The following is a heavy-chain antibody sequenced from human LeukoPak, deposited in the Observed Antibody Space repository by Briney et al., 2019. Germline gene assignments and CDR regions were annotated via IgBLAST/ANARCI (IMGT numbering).Heavy chain of an antibody. CDR1: GFTLSSQW. CDR3: ARVDGRFLEWLLWEYYFDY. J-gene: IGHJ4*02. CDR2: IKQDGKEK. D-gene: IGHD3-3*01. V-gene: IGHV3-7*01. Sequence: GGSLRLSFSASGFTLSSQWVGSVPPPRGKGVEWGANIKQDGKEKYDVDSEKGRFTISRDNAKNSLYLQMNSLRAEETAVYYCARVDGRFLEWLLWEYYFDYWGQGTLVTVSS.